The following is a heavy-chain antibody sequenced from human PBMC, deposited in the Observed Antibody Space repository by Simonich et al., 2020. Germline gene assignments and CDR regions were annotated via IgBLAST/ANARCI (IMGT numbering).Heavy chain of an antibody. J-gene: IGHJ5*02. Sequence: QVQLVESGGGVVRPGGSLRRSCAASGFTFSSYAMTWVRQAPGKGLEWVAVISYDGSIKYYADSVKGRFTISRDNSKNTLYLQMNSLRAEDTAVYYCARDRNWGWFDPWGQGTLVTVSS. D-gene: IGHD7-27*01. CDR3: ARDRNWGWFDP. CDR2: ISYDGSIK. CDR1: GFTFSSYA. V-gene: IGHV3-30*07.